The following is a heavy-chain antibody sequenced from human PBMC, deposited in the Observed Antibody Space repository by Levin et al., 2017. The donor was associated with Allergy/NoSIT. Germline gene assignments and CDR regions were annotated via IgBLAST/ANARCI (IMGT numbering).Heavy chain of an antibody. D-gene: IGHD3-9*01. Sequence: PAGGSLRLSCAASGFTFDDYAMHWVRQAPGKGLEWVSGISWNSGSIGYADSVKGRFTISRDNAKNSLYLQMNSLRAEDTALYYCAKSYDILTGYYPDGMDVWGQGTTVTVSS. CDR1: GFTFDDYA. CDR2: ISWNSGSI. V-gene: IGHV3-9*01. J-gene: IGHJ6*02. CDR3: AKSYDILTGYYPDGMDV.